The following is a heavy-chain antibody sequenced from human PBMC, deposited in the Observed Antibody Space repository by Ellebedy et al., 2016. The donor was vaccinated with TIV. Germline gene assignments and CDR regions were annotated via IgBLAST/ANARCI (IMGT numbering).Heavy chain of an antibody. CDR2: ISGSGGST. J-gene: IGHJ6*02. CDR1: GFTFSSYA. CDR3: AGTSGAAAGYYYYYGMDV. D-gene: IGHD6-13*01. Sequence: GESLKISCAASGFTFSSYAMSLVRQAPGKGLALVSAISGSGGSTYYADSVKGRFTISRDNSKNTLYLQMNSLRAEDTAVYYGAGTSGAAAGYYYYYGMDVWGQGTTVTVSS. V-gene: IGHV3-23*01.